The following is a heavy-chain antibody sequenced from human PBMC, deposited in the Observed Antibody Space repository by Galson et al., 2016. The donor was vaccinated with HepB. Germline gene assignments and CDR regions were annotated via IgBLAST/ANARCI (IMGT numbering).Heavy chain of an antibody. J-gene: IGHJ5*02. CDR3: ARHSTVFGVVNPLFDP. CDR2: VYHSGNT. Sequence: LSLTCTVSGGSIRSSSYFWGWIRQPPGKGLEWIGSVYHSGNTYYNPSLKSRVTIPVDTSKNQFSLKLTSVTAADTAIYYRARHSTVFGVVNPLFDPWGQGTLVTVSS. D-gene: IGHD3-3*01. CDR1: GGSIRSSSYF. V-gene: IGHV4-39*01.